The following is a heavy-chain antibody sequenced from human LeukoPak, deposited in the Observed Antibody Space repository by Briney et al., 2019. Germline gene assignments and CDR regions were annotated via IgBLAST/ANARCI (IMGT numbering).Heavy chain of an antibody. CDR2: INPNSGGT. J-gene: IGHJ3*02. D-gene: IGHD3-22*01. CDR3: ARDHDYYDSSGYYKGDAFDI. V-gene: IGHV1-2*04. Sequence: ASVKVSCKASGYTFTGYYMHWVRQAPGQGLEWMGWINPNSGGTNYAQKFQGWVTMTRDTSISTAYMELSRLRSDDTAVYYCARDHDYYDSSGYYKGDAFDIWGQGTMVTVSS. CDR1: GYTFTGYY.